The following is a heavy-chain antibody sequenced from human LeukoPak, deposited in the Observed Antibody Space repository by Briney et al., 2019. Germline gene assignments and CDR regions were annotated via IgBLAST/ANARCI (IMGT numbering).Heavy chain of an antibody. CDR3: ARDRTRRYFDY. V-gene: IGHV4-31*03. Sequence: TLSLTCTVSGGSISSGGYYWSWIRQHPGKGLEWIGYIYYSGSTYYNPSLKSRVTISVDTSKNQFSLKLSSVTAADTAVYYCARDRTRRYFDYWGQGTLVTVSS. CDR1: GGSISSGGYY. D-gene: IGHD2-2*01. J-gene: IGHJ4*02. CDR2: IYYSGST.